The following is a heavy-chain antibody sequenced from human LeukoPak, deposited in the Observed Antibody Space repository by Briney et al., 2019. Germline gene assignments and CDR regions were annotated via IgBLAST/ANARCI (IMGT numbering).Heavy chain of an antibody. D-gene: IGHD6-13*01. CDR3: ASYYSSTWYPGAEYFQH. Sequence: ASVKVSCKASGYTFTSYYMHWVRQAPGQGLEWMGTINPSGGSTSYAQKFQGRVTMTRDTSTSTVYMELSSLRSEDTAVYYCASYYSSTWYPGAEYFQHWGQGTLVTVSS. V-gene: IGHV1-46*01. CDR1: GYTFTSYY. J-gene: IGHJ1*01. CDR2: INPSGGST.